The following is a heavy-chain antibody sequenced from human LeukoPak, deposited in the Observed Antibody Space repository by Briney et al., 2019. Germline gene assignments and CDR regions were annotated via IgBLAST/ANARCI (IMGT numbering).Heavy chain of an antibody. V-gene: IGHV3-48*03. CDR3: AELGITMIGGV. CDR1: GFTFSTPW. D-gene: IGHD3-10*02. Sequence: GGSLRLSCAASGFTFSTPWMNWIRQAPGKGLEWVSYISSSGSTIYYADSVKGRFTISRDNAKNSLYLQMNSLRAEDTAVYYCAELGITMIGGVWGKGTTVTISS. CDR2: ISSSGSTI. J-gene: IGHJ6*04.